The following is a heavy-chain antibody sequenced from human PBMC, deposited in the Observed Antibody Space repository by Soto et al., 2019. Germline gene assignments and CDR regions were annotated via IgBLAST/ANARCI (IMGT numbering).Heavy chain of an antibody. CDR3: ARAARRGYSYGYWFDP. V-gene: IGHV4-59*01. CDR1: GGSISSYY. CDR2: IYYSGST. J-gene: IGHJ5*02. D-gene: IGHD5-18*01. Sequence: PSETLSLTCTVSGGSISSYYWSWIRQPPGKGLEWIGYIYYSGSTNYNPSLKSRVTISVDTSKNQFSLKLSSVTAADTAVYYCARAARRGYSYGYWFDPWGQGTLVTVSS.